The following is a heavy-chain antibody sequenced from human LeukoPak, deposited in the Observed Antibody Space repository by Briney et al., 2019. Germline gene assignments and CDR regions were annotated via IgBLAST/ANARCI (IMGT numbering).Heavy chain of an antibody. Sequence: SETLSLTCAVYGGSFSGYYWSWIRQPPGKGLEWIGEINHSGSTNYNPPLKSRVTISVDTSKNQFSLKLSSVTAADTAVYYCARGGLRYFDWSPFDYWGQGTLVTVSS. J-gene: IGHJ4*02. CDR2: INHSGST. D-gene: IGHD3-9*01. CDR3: ARGGLRYFDWSPFDY. V-gene: IGHV4-34*01. CDR1: GGSFSGYY.